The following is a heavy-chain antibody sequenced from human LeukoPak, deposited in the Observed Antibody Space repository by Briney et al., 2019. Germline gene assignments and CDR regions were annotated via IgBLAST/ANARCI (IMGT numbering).Heavy chain of an antibody. D-gene: IGHD3-3*01. CDR2: IYPGDSDT. Sequence: GESLKISCKGSGYTFSSYWIGWVRQMPGKGLEWMGIIYPGDSDTRYSPSLHGQVTISVDTSIGTAYLQWSSLKASDTAIYYCARQNDFRLDYWGQGTLVTVSS. J-gene: IGHJ4*02. CDR3: ARQNDFRLDY. CDR1: GYTFSSYW. V-gene: IGHV5-51*01.